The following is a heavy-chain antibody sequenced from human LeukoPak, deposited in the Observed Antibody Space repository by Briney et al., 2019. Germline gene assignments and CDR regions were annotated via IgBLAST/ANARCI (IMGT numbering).Heavy chain of an antibody. CDR2: NYHSGST. CDR1: GYTISSGYY. CDR3: ARDGGGARYSSSWDRWFDP. J-gene: IGHJ5*02. D-gene: IGHD6-13*01. V-gene: IGHV4-38-2*02. Sequence: SETLSLTCTVSGYTISSGYYWGWIRHPPGKGLGWIGSNYHSGSTYYTPSLKSRVTISVDTSKNQFSLELNSVTADDTAVYYCARDGGGARYSSSWDRWFDPWGQGTLVTVSS.